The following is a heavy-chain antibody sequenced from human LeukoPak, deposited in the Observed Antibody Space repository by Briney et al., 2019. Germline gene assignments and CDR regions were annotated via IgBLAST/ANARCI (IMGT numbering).Heavy chain of an antibody. CDR1: GFTFRCYA. J-gene: IGHJ4*02. D-gene: IGHD4-17*01. Sequence: GGSLRLSCAASGFTFRCYAMSWVRQAPGKGLEWVSAISCSGDSTYYADSVNGRFTISRDTSQNTLYLQMNSLRAEDTAVYYCAGDYADYVGYFFFDYWGQGTLVTVSS. CDR3: AGDYADYVGYFFFDY. V-gene: IGHV3-23*01. CDR2: ISCSGDST.